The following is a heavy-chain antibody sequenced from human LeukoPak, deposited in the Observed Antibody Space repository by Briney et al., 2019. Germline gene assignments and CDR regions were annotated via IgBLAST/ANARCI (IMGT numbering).Heavy chain of an antibody. CDR1: GGSISSGGYS. J-gene: IGHJ3*02. CDR3: ARSRDHAFDI. D-gene: IGHD5-24*01. CDR2: IYYSGST. V-gene: IGHV4-30-4*07. Sequence: PSETLSLTCAVSGGSISSGGYSWSWIRQPPGKGLEWIGYIYYSGSTYYNPSLKSRVTISVDTSKNQFSLKLSSVTAADTAVYYCARSRDHAFDIWGQGTMVTVSS.